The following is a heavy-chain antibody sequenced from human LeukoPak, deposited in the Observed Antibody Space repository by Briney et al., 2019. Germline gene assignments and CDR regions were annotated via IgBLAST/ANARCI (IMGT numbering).Heavy chain of an antibody. CDR3: ARGRVAARSNRRGYFDY. Sequence: SETLSLTCAVYGGSFSGYYWSWIRQPPGKGLEWIGKINHSGSTNYNPSLKSRVTISVDTSKNQFSLKLSSVTAADTAVYYCARGRVAARSNRRGYFDYWGQGTLVTVSS. CDR1: GGSFSGYY. J-gene: IGHJ4*02. CDR2: INHSGST. V-gene: IGHV4-34*01. D-gene: IGHD2-15*01.